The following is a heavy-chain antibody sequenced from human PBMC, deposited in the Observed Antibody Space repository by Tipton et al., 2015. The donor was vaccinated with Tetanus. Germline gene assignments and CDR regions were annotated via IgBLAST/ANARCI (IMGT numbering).Heavy chain of an antibody. CDR3: ARDQARGARGWNYFDY. J-gene: IGHJ4*02. Sequence: GLVKPSQTLSLTCTVSGGSISGGRYYWSWIRQRPGKGLEWIGDIYSSGSTYSDPSLKGRVTISVDTSKHQFSLKLNSLTAADTAVYYCARDQARGARGWNYFDYWGQGSLVTVSS. V-gene: IGHV4-31*03. D-gene: IGHD1-26*01. CDR2: IYSSGST. CDR1: GGSISGGRYY.